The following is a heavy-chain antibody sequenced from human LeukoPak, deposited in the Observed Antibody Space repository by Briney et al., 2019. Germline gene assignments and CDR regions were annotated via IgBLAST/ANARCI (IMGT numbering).Heavy chain of an antibody. CDR3: ARDLGDGGSCCLWYYGMDV. J-gene: IGHJ6*02. CDR2: IIPIFGIA. CDR1: GGTFSSYA. D-gene: IGHD2-15*01. Sequence: SVKVSCKASGGTFSSYAISWVRQAPGQGLEWMGRIIPIFGIANYAQKFQGRVTITADKSASTAYMELSSLRSEDTAVYYCARDLGDGGSCCLWYYGMDVWGQGTTVTVSS. V-gene: IGHV1-69*04.